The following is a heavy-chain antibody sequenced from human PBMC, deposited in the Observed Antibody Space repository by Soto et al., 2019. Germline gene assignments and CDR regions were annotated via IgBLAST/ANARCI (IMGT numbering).Heavy chain of an antibody. D-gene: IGHD3-3*01. Sequence: EVQLVESGGGLVQPGGSLRLSCAASGFTFSGFDMHWVRQPTGKGLEWVSGIGPAGDPYYAGSVKGRFTISRENSKNSLYLQMSGLRAGDTAVYYCARGSRFLEWTDAFDFWGQGTVVTVS. V-gene: IGHV3-13*05. CDR2: IGPAGDP. CDR3: ARGSRFLEWTDAFDF. J-gene: IGHJ3*01. CDR1: GFTFSGFD.